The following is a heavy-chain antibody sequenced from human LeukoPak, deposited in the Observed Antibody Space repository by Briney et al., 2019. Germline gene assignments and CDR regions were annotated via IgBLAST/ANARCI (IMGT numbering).Heavy chain of an antibody. D-gene: IGHD6-13*01. CDR3: AREDVAAADFDY. Sequence: ASVNVSFKAFGYTFTSNYMHWVRQAPGQGPEWMGVISPSGGSTNYAQKFQGRVTLTRDMSTSTVYMALSSLRSEDTAVYYCAREDVAAADFDYWGQGTLVTVSS. CDR2: ISPSGGST. J-gene: IGHJ4*02. V-gene: IGHV1-46*01. CDR1: GYTFTSNY.